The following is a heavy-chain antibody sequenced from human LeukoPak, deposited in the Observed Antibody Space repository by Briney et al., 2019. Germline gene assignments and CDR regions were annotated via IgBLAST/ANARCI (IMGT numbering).Heavy chain of an antibody. CDR2: ISSSSSYK. J-gene: IGHJ4*02. Sequence: GGSLRLSCAASGFTFSSYNMNWVRQAPGKGLEWVSSISSSSSYKYYSDSVKGRFTISRDKAKNSLYLQMYSLRAEDTAVYYCASRYCSGGSCYLSFDYWGQGTLVTVSS. V-gene: IGHV3-21*01. CDR1: GFTFSSYN. CDR3: ASRYCSGGSCYLSFDY. D-gene: IGHD2-15*01.